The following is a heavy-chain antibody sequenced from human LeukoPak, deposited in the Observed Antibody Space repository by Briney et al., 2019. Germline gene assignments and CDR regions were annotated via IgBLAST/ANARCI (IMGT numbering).Heavy chain of an antibody. D-gene: IGHD3-22*01. V-gene: IGHV4-38-2*01. CDR1: GYSISSGYY. Sequence: PSETLSLTCAVSGYSISSGYYWGWIRQPPGKGLEWIGNIYHSGSTYYNPSLKSRVTISVDTSKNRFSLKLSSVTAADTAVYYCARHSRLITTIHFDYWGQGTLVTVSS. CDR2: IYHSGST. CDR3: ARHSRLITTIHFDY. J-gene: IGHJ4*02.